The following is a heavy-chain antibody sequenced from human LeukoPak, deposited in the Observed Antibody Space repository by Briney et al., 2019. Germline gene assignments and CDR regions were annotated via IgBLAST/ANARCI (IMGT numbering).Heavy chain of an antibody. CDR3: ARGPPSAVRMVRGVIMTSPWFDP. J-gene: IGHJ5*02. CDR2: INPSGGST. CDR1: GYTFTSYY. Sequence: ASVKVSCKASGYTFTSYYMHWVRQAPGQGLEWMGIINPSGGSTSYAQKFQGRVTMTRDTSTSTVYMELSSLRSEDTAVYYCARGPPSAVRMVRGVIMTSPWFDPWGQGTLVTVSS. D-gene: IGHD3-10*01. V-gene: IGHV1-46*01.